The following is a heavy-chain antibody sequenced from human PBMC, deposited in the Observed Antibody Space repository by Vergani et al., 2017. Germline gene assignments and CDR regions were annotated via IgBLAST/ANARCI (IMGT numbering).Heavy chain of an antibody. Sequence: EVQLVESGGGLVKPGGSLRLSCAASGFTFSNAWMSWVRQAPGKGLEWVGRIKSKTDGGTTDYSAPVKGRFTISRDDSKNTLYLQMNSLKTEDTAVYYCARVDVRSGSITMDVWGQGTTVTVSS. J-gene: IGHJ6*02. CDR3: ARVDVRSGSITMDV. V-gene: IGHV3-15*01. CDR2: IKSKTDGGTT. D-gene: IGHD3-3*01. CDR1: GFTFSNAW.